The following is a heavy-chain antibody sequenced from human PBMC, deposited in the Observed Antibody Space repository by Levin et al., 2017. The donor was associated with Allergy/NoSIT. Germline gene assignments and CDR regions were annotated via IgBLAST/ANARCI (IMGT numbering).Heavy chain of an antibody. CDR2: ISYDGSSK. V-gene: IGHV3-30*01. CDR1: GFTFSSYA. D-gene: IGHD5-24*01. Sequence: LSLTCAASGFTFSSYAMHWVRQAPGKGLEWVAVISYDGSSKSYADSVKGRFTISRDNSKNTLYLQMNSLRAEDTAVYYCARDLQLTDYNFPYYFDYWGQGTLVTVSS. CDR3: ARDLQLTDYNFPYYFDY. J-gene: IGHJ4*02.